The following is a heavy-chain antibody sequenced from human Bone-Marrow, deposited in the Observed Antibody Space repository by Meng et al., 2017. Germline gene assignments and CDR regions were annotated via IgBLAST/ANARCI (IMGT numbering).Heavy chain of an antibody. CDR3: AFTPQAGYFDY. CDR1: GGSISSGSYY. D-gene: IGHD3-16*01. V-gene: IGHV4-61*02. CDR2: IYTSGST. J-gene: IGHJ4*02. Sequence: SETLSLTCTVSGGSISSGSYYWSWIRQPAGKGLEWIGRIYTSGSTNYNPSLKSRVTISVDTSKNQFSLKLSTVTAADTAVYYCAFTPQAGYFDYWGQGTLVTVSS.